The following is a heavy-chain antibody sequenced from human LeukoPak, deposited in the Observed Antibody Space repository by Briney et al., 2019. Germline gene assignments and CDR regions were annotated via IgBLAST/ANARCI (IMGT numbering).Heavy chain of an antibody. J-gene: IGHJ4*02. CDR3: AKDAYSSSWYDY. D-gene: IGHD6-13*01. CDR1: GFIFSDYS. V-gene: IGHV3-21*04. Sequence: GGSLRLSCVASGFIFSDYSMDWVRQAPGKGLEWVSSISSSSAYIFYSDSVKGRFTISRDNAQSSLYLQMNSLRAEDTAVYYCAKDAYSSSWYDYWGQGTLVTVSS. CDR2: ISSSSAYI.